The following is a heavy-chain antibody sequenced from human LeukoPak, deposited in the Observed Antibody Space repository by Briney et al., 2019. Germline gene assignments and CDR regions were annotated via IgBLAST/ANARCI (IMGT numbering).Heavy chain of an antibody. CDR1: GYTFTSYG. CDR3: ARVFWSGGSIRRDY. Sequence: ASVKVSCKASGYTFTSYGISWVRQAPGQGLEWMGWISAYNGNTNYAQKLQGRVTMATDTSTSTAYKELRSLRSDDTAVYYCARVFWSGGSIRRDYWGQGTLVTVSS. J-gene: IGHJ4*02. D-gene: IGHD2-15*01. CDR2: ISAYNGNT. V-gene: IGHV1-18*01.